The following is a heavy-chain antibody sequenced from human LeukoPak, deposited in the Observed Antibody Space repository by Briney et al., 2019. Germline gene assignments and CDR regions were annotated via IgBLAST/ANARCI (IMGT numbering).Heavy chain of an antibody. CDR3: ARGPTTVVKGTIDY. J-gene: IGHJ4*02. Sequence: GASVKVSCKTSGYTFSNYGISWVRQAPGQGLEWMGWITAYNGNRLYAQRFQGRITLTTDTSTSTAYMELRSLRSDDTAVYYCARGPTTVVKGTIDYWGQGTLVTVSS. D-gene: IGHD4-23*01. CDR2: ITAYNGNR. V-gene: IGHV1-18*01. CDR1: GYTFSNYG.